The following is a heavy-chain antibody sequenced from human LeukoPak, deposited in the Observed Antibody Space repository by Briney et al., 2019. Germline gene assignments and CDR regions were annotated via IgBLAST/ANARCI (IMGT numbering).Heavy chain of an antibody. CDR3: AAPRSLEALLTFDY. V-gene: IGHV1-58*01. CDR1: GFTFTSSA. Sequence: ASVRVSCKASGFTFTSSAVQWVRQARGQRLEWIGWIVVGSGNTNYAQKFQERVTITRDMSTSTAYMELSSLRSEDTAVYYCAAPRSLEALLTFDYWGQGTLVTVSS. D-gene: IGHD2-15*01. CDR2: IVVGSGNT. J-gene: IGHJ4*02.